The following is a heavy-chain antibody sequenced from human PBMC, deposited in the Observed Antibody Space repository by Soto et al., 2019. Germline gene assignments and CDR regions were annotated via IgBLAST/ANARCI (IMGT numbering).Heavy chain of an antibody. D-gene: IGHD1-26*01. CDR1: DGSISSSSYY. Sequence: PSATLSLTCTVSDGSISSSSYYWGWIRQPPGKGLEWIGSIYYSGSTYYNPSLKSRVTISVDTSKNQFSLKLSSVTAADTAVYYCARDDSGSFPSSKHLNWFDPWGQGTLVTVSS. CDR2: IYYSGST. J-gene: IGHJ5*02. V-gene: IGHV4-39*02. CDR3: ARDDSGSFPSSKHLNWFDP.